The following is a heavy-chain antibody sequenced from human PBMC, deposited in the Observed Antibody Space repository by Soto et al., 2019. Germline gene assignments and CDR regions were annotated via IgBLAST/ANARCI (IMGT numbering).Heavy chain of an antibody. CDR2: IIPIFGTA. V-gene: IGHV1-69*13. Sequence: SVKVSCKASGGTFSSYAISWVRQAPGQGLEWMGGIIPIFGTANYAQKFQGRVTITADESTSTAYMELSSLRSEDTAVYYCASRGYSGYEFDYWGQGTLVTVSS. D-gene: IGHD5-12*01. CDR1: GGTFSSYA. CDR3: ASRGYSGYEFDY. J-gene: IGHJ4*02.